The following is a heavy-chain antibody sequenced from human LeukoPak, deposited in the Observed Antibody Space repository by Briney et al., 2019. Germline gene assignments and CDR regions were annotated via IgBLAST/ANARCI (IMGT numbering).Heavy chain of an antibody. J-gene: IGHJ4*02. V-gene: IGHV3-23*01. D-gene: IGHD5-12*01. CDR2: ISGSGGST. Sequence: GGSLRLSCAASGFTFSSYAMSWVRQAPGKGLEWVSAISGSGGSTYYADSVKGRFTISRDNSKNTLYLQMNSLRAEDTAVYYCATREYGGYDLFDYWGQGTLVTVSS. CDR3: ATREYGGYDLFDY. CDR1: GFTFSSYA.